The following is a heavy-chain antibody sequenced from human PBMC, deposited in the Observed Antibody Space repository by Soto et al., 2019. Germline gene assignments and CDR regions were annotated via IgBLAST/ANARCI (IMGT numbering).Heavy chain of an antibody. V-gene: IGHV3-74*01. J-gene: IGHJ4*02. CDR3: ARGDGDYNDGNGYLGRH. CDR1: GFTFSSYW. CDR2: IKSDGSGT. D-gene: IGHD5-18*01. Sequence: EVQLVESGGGLVQPGGSLRLSCAASGFTFSSYWMHWVRQAPGKGLVWVSRIKSDGSGTYYADSVKGRLTISRDNAKNTLYLQMNRLRAEDTAVYYCARGDGDYNDGNGYLGRHWGQGTLVTVSS.